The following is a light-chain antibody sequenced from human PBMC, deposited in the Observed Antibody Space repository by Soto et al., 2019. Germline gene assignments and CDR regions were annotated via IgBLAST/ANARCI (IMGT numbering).Light chain of an antibody. CDR2: GSN. V-gene: IGLV1-44*01. Sequence: QSVLTQPPSVSGTPGQRVTISCSGSSSNIGSNTVNWYQQLPGAAPKLLIYGSNQRPSGVPDRVSGSKSGTSASLAISGLQSEDEADYYCAAWDDSLNGHVVFGGGTKLTVL. CDR3: AAWDDSLNGHVV. J-gene: IGLJ2*01. CDR1: SSNIGSNT.